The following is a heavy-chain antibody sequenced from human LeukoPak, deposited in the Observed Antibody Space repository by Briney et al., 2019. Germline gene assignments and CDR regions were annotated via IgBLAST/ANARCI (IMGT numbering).Heavy chain of an antibody. D-gene: IGHD5-12*01. Sequence: PSETLSLTCTVSGGSISSSSYYWGWIRQPPGKGLEWIGSIYYSGSTYYNPSLKSRVTISVDTSKNQFSLKLSSVTAADTAVYYCARLVGYSGYDWGHFDYWGQGTLVTVPS. CDR1: GGSISSSSYY. CDR2: IYYSGST. CDR3: ARLVGYSGYDWGHFDY. V-gene: IGHV4-39*01. J-gene: IGHJ4*02.